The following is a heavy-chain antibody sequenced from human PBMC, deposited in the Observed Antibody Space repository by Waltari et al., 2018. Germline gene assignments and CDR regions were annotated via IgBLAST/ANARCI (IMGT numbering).Heavy chain of an antibody. V-gene: IGHV4-61*01. J-gene: IGHJ6*02. CDR3: ARANYDFWSGYNYYYGMDV. Sequence: QVQLQESGPGLVKPSETLSLTCTVSGGSVSSGSYYWSWIRQPPGTGLEWIGYIYYSGSTNYNPSLKSRVTISVDTSKNQFSLKLSSVTAADTAVYYCARANYDFWSGYNYYYGMDVWGQGTTVTVSS. CDR2: IYYSGST. D-gene: IGHD3-3*01. CDR1: GGSVSSGSYY.